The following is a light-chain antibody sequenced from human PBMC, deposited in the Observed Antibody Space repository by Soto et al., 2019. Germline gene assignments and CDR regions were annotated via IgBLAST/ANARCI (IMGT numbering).Light chain of an antibody. J-gene: IGLJ3*02. CDR2: YVS. CDR3: CSRGASFNWV. Sequence: QSALTQPRSVSGSPGQSVTISCTGTSSDVGAYNVVSWYQQRPGEAPKLIIYYVSQRPSGVPVRFSASKSGNTASLTISGLQADDAADYYCCSRGASFNWVFGGGTKVTVL. CDR1: SSDVGAYNV. V-gene: IGLV2-11*01.